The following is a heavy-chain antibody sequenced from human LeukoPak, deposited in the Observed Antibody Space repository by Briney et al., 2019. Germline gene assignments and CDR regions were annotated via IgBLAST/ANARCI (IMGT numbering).Heavy chain of an antibody. CDR3: ARAVAVAGTGIDY. CDR2: IYYSGST. D-gene: IGHD6-19*01. J-gene: IGHJ4*02. CDR1: GGSISSYY. V-gene: IGHV4-59*01. Sequence: PSETLSLTCTVSGGSISSYYWSWIRQPPGKGLEWIGYIYYSGSTNYNPSLKSRVTISVDKSKNQFSLKLSSVTAADTAVYYCARAVAVAGTGIDYWGQGTLVTVSS.